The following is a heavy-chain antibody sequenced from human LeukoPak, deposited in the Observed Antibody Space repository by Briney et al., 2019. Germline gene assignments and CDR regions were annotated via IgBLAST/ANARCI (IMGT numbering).Heavy chain of an antibody. V-gene: IGHV1-18*01. CDR2: ISAYNGNT. J-gene: IGHJ4*02. D-gene: IGHD3-22*01. Sequence: ASVKVSCKASGGTFSSYAISWVRQAPGQGLEWMGWISAYNGNTNYAQKLQGRVTMTTDTSTSTAYMELRSLRSDDTAVYYCARFYVELGPLYYYDSSGYLPGVDYWGQGTLVTVSS. CDR1: GGTFSSYA. CDR3: ARFYVELGPLYYYDSSGYLPGVDY.